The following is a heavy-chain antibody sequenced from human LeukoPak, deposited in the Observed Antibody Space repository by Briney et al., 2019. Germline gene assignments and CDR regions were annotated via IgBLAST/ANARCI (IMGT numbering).Heavy chain of an antibody. CDR3: ARAPEGGYFWGSYPPQEPDAFDM. D-gene: IGHD3-16*02. CDR2: IINADIYT. J-gene: IGHJ3*02. V-gene: IGHV3-11*06. CDR1: GCSSSDFY. Sequence: GGSLRLSCAVSGCSSSDFYMSWFRHDPGKGLEWISYIINADIYTNYADSVKGRFTISRDNTDNSLYLQMNTLTAEDTAVYYCARAPEGGYFWGSYPPQEPDAFDMWGQGTTVIVSA.